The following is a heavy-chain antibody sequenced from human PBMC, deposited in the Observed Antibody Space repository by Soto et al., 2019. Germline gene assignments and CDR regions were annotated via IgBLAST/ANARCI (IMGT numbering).Heavy chain of an antibody. D-gene: IGHD3-22*01. CDR3: AAVFYYYDSSGYIPPPYFDY. Sequence: RASVKVSCKASGFTFTSSAVQWVRQARGQRLEWIGWIVVGSGNTNYAQKFQERVTITRDMSTSTAYMELSSLRSEDTAVYYCAAVFYYYDSSGYIPPPYFDYWGQGTLVTVSS. CDR1: GFTFTSSA. J-gene: IGHJ4*02. V-gene: IGHV1-58*01. CDR2: IVVGSGNT.